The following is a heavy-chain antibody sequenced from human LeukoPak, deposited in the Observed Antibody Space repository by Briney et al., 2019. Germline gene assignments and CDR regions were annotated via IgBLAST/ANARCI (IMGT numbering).Heavy chain of an antibody. CDR3: ARDVFYWSDYYYGMDV. CDR1: GFTFKSYA. Sequence: GGSLRLSCAASGFTFKSYALNWVRQAPGKGLEWVSAISGSGGSTYYADSVKGRFTISRDNSKNTLYLQMNSLRAEDTAVYYCARDVFYWSDYYYGMDVWGQGTTVTVSS. V-gene: IGHV3-23*01. J-gene: IGHJ6*02. CDR2: ISGSGGST. D-gene: IGHD2-15*01.